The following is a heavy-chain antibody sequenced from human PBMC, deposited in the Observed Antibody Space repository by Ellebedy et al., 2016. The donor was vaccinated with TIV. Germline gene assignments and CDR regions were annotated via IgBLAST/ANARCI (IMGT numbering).Heavy chain of an antibody. CDR1: GFTFTDFP. J-gene: IGHJ4*02. V-gene: IGHV3-23*01. CDR2: VGSGDNT. CDR3: AKDVFFGSHSDDY. D-gene: IGHD1-26*01. Sequence: LGGSLRLSCAASGFTFTDFPMTWVRQSPDKRLEWVSTVGSGDNTYYAASVKGRFTISRDDSMDTVYLQMNSLRVDDTATYYCAKDVFFGSHSDDYWGQGILVAVSS.